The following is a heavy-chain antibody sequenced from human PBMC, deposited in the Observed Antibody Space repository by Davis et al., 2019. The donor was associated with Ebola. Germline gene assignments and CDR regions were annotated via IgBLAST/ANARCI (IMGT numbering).Heavy chain of an antibody. D-gene: IGHD4-17*01. CDR3: ARKGAGTVLFDY. Sequence: AASVKVSCKASGYTFTSYYMHWVRQAPGQGLEWMGIINPSGGSTSYAQKFQGRVTMTGDTSTSTVYMELSSLRSEDTAVYYCARKGAGTVLFDYWGQGTLVTVSS. J-gene: IGHJ4*02. CDR1: GYTFTSYY. CDR2: INPSGGST. V-gene: IGHV1-46*01.